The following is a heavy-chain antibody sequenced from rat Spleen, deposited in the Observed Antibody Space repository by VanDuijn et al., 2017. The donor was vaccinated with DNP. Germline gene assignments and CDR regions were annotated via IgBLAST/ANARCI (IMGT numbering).Heavy chain of an antibody. J-gene: IGHJ4*01. CDR1: AYSITSSY. CDR2: INYSGST. Sequence: EVQLQESGPGLVKPSQSLSLTCSVTAYSITSSYRWNWIRKFPGNKMEWVGHINYSGSTTYNPSLKSRFSITRDTSKNQFFLQLNSVTSEDTATYYCARSVRSTGYYAMDAWGLGTSVTVSS. V-gene: IGHV3-1*01. CDR3: ARSVRSTGYYAMDA. D-gene: IGHD1-2*01.